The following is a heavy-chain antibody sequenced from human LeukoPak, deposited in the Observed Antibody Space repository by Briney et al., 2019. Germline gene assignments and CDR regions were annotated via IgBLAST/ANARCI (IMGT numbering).Heavy chain of an antibody. D-gene: IGHD5-18*01. CDR2: ISDSGGDA. CDR1: GFTFSSCA. Sequence: GSLRLSCAASGFTFSSCAMSWVRQAPGKGLEWVPSISDSGGDAYYADSVKGRFTISRDNSKNTLYLQMNSLRAEDTAVYYCAKGNSGYSYGYLDYWGQGTLVTVSS. J-gene: IGHJ4*02. CDR3: AKGNSGYSYGYLDY. V-gene: IGHV3-23*01.